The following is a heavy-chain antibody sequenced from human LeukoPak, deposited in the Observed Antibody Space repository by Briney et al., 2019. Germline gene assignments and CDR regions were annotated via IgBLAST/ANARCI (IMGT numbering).Heavy chain of an antibody. J-gene: IGHJ4*02. Sequence: VGSLTLSCTASGFIFSNYWKTWVRQAPGKGLEWVAQINQDGSKEYYINSVKARFSISRDNARNSLSLQMNSLRAEDTAVYYCVRDGGVSGYDLLDYWGQGTLVTVSS. V-gene: IGHV3-7*01. CDR3: VRDGGVSGYDLLDY. CDR2: INQDGSKE. D-gene: IGHD5-12*01. CDR1: GFIFSNYW.